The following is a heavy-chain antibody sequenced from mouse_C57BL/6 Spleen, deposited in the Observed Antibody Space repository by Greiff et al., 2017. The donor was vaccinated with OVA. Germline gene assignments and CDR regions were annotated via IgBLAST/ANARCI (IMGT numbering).Heavy chain of an antibody. J-gene: IGHJ4*01. CDR2: IYPGDGDT. CDR3: ARFGYDYDWEN. V-gene: IGHV1-80*01. D-gene: IGHD2-4*01. CDR1: GYAFSSYW. Sequence: QVQLQQSGAELVKPGASVKISCKASGYAFSSYWMNWVKQRPGKGLEWIGQIYPGDGDTNYNGKFKGKATLTADKSSSTAYMQLSSLTSEDSAVYFCARFGYDYDWENWGQGTSVTVSS.